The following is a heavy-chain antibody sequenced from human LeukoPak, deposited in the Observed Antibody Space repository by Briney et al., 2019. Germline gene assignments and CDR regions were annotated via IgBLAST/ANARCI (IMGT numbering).Heavy chain of an antibody. CDR3: AREVPTAGTGADY. V-gene: IGHV4-59*01. CDR2: IYYSGST. D-gene: IGHD6-13*01. Sequence: PSETLSLTCTVSGGSISRYYWRWIRQPPGKGLEWIGYIYYSGSTIYNPSLKSRDTISVDTSKNQFTLKLSSVTAADTAVYYCAREVPTAGTGADYWGQGTLVTVSS. CDR1: GGSISRYY. J-gene: IGHJ4*02.